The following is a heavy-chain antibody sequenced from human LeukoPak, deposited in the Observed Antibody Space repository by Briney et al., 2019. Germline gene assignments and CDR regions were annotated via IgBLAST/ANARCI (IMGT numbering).Heavy chain of an antibody. D-gene: IGHD3-22*01. V-gene: IGHV4-59*01. Sequence: SETLSLTCTASGGSISSYYWSWIRQPPGKGLEWVGYIYYSGSTNYNPSLKSRVTISVDTSKNQFSLKLSSVTAADTAVYYCARGGYYDSSGYYRLSRYPLDYWGQGTLVTVSS. CDR2: IYYSGST. CDR3: ARGGYYDSSGYYRLSRYPLDY. J-gene: IGHJ4*02. CDR1: GGSISSYY.